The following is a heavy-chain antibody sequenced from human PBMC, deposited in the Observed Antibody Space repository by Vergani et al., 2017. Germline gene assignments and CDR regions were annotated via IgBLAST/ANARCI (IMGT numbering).Heavy chain of an antibody. V-gene: IGHV4-4*07. CDR2: IYTSGST. J-gene: IGHJ5*02. CDR3: AREDRVGGWNYREYNLFDP. D-gene: IGHD1-7*01. CDR1: GGSISSYY. Sequence: QLQLQESGPGLVKPSETLSLTCTVSGGSISSYYWSWIRQPAGKGLEWIGRIYTSGSTNYNPSLKSRVTMSVDTSKNQFSLKLSSVTAADTAVYYCAREDRVGGWNYREYNLFDPWGQGTLVTVSS.